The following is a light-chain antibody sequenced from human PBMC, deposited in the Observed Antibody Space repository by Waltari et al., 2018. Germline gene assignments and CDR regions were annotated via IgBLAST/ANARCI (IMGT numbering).Light chain of an antibody. V-gene: IGKV3-20*01. CDR2: GAS. J-gene: IGKJ2*01. Sequence: EIVLPQSPGTLSLSAGERANLSCKASQTLNNNYLAWYQQKPGQSPRLLIFGASKRATGIPDRFSGSGSGTDFTLTISRLETEDFAMYYCQQYGSSPYSFGQGARVEIK. CDR3: QQYGSSPYS. CDR1: QTLNNNY.